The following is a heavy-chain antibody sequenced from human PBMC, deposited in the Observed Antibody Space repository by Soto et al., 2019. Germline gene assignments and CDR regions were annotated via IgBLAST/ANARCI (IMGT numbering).Heavy chain of an antibody. CDR2: IKSKTDGGTT. Sequence: PGGSLRLSCAASGFTFNTNEMSWVRQAPGKGLEWVGRIKSKTDGGTTDYAAPVKGRFTISRDDSKNTLYLQMNSLKTEDTAVYYCTTIGWVVKYAFDIWGQGTMVTVSS. V-gene: IGHV3-15*01. J-gene: IGHJ3*02. CDR1: GFTFNTNE. CDR3: TTIGWVVKYAFDI. D-gene: IGHD2-15*01.